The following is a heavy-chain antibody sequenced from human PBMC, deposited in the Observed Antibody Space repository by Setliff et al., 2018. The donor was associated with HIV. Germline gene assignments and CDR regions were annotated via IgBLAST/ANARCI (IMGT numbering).Heavy chain of an antibody. J-gene: IGHJ4*02. Sequence: PGGSLRLSCAASGFTFSRYSMNWVRQAPGKGLEWVSSISSSSSYIYYGDSVKERFTISRDNAKNSLYLQMNSLKASDTAMFYCARGPIDYNDRVYFDQWGQGTLVTVSS. CDR1: GFTFSRYS. D-gene: IGHD3-22*01. V-gene: IGHV3-21*04. CDR2: ISSSSSYI. CDR3: ARGPIDYNDRVYFDQ.